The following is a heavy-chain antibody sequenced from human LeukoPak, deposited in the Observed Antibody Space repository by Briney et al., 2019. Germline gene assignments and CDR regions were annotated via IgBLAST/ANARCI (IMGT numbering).Heavy chain of an antibody. D-gene: IGHD2-15*01. CDR2: INPNSGGT. CDR1: GYTFTGYY. V-gene: IGHV1-2*02. J-gene: IGHJ1*01. Sequence: ASVKVSCKASGYTFTGYYMHWVRQAPGQGLEWMGWINPNSGGTNYAQKFQGRVTMTRDTSISTAYMGLSRLRSDDTAVYYCAGAQGYCSGGSCYREYFQHWGQGTLVTVSS. CDR3: AGAQGYCSGGSCYREYFQH.